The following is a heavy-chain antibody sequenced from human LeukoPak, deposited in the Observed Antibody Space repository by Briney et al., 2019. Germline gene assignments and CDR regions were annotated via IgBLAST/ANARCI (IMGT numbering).Heavy chain of an antibody. Sequence: ASVKVSCKASGYTFTGYYMHWVRQAPGQGLEWMGWINPNSGGTNYAQKLQGRVTMTRDTSISTAYMELSRLRSDDTAVYYCARDTRLLWFGELSYGMDVWGQGTTVTVSS. CDR1: GYTFTGYY. CDR2: INPNSGGT. D-gene: IGHD3-10*01. J-gene: IGHJ6*02. V-gene: IGHV1-2*02. CDR3: ARDTRLLWFGELSYGMDV.